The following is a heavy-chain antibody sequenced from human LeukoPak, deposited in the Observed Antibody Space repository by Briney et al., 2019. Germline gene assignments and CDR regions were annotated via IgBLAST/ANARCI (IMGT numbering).Heavy chain of an antibody. Sequence: PGGSLRLSCAASGFTFSSYGMHWVRQAPGKGLEWVAVISYDGSNKYYADSVKGRFTISRDNSKNTLYLQMNSLRAEDTAVYYCAKDYSGSYLSDYWGQRTLVTVSS. V-gene: IGHV3-30*18. J-gene: IGHJ4*02. CDR1: GFTFSSYG. D-gene: IGHD1-26*01. CDR3: AKDYSGSYLSDY. CDR2: ISYDGSNK.